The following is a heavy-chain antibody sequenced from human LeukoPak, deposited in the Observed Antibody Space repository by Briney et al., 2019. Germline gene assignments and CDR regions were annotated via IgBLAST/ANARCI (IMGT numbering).Heavy chain of an antibody. D-gene: IGHD2/OR15-2a*01. CDR1: GFTFSSYA. CDR2: ISSSSSYI. Sequence: GSLRLSCAASGFTFSSYAMSWVRQAPGKGLEWVSSISSSSSYIYYADSVKGRFTISRDNAKNSLYLQMNSLRAEDTAVYYCARDLLLSGMDVWGQGTTVTVSS. J-gene: IGHJ6*02. V-gene: IGHV3-21*01. CDR3: ARDLLLSGMDV.